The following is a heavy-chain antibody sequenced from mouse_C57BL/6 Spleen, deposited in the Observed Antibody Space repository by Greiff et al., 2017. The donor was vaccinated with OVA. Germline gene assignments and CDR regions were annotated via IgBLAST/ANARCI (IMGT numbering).Heavy chain of an antibody. CDR1: GYTFTSYW. CDR2: IDPSDSYT. Sequence: QVQLQQPGAELVRPGTSVKLSCKASGYTFTSYWMHWVKQRPGQGLEWIGVIDPSDSYTNYNQKFKGKATLTVDTSSSTAYMQLSSLTSEDSAVYYCARSDNYGSSTGYFDVWGTGTTVTVSS. D-gene: IGHD1-1*01. CDR3: ARSDNYGSSTGYFDV. V-gene: IGHV1-59*01. J-gene: IGHJ1*03.